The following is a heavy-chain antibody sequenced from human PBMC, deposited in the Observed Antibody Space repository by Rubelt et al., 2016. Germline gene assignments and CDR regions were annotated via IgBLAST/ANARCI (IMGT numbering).Heavy chain of an antibody. CDR1: GFAFNDYA. Sequence: QLVESGGGLVQPGRSLRLSCTASGFAFNDYAMHWVRQAPGKGLEWVSGISWNSGSMAYADSVKGRFTISRDNAKNSLYLQMNSPRAEDTAVYYCARDYDSSGYYYVVGYGGQGALVTVSS. CDR2: ISWNSGSM. V-gene: IGHV3-9*01. CDR3: ARDYDSSGYYYVVGY. J-gene: IGHJ4*02. D-gene: IGHD3-22*01.